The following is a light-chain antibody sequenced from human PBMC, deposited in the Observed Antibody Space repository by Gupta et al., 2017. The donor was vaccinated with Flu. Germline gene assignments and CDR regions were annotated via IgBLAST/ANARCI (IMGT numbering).Light chain of an antibody. CDR2: LNSDGCH. V-gene: IGLV4-69*01. CDR3: QTWGTCIWV. Sequence: QLVLTQSPSASASLGASVKLTCTLISGHSSYAIAWHQQQPEKGPRYLMMLNSDGCHSKGDGIPDRFSGCSSGAERYLTISSRQCEDGSDYYCQTWGTCIWVFGGGTKLTVL. J-gene: IGLJ3*02. CDR1: SGHSSYA.